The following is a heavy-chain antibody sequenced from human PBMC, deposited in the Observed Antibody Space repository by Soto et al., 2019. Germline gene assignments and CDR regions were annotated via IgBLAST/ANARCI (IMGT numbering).Heavy chain of an antibody. CDR1: GFTFSDYY. J-gene: IGHJ6*03. V-gene: IGHV3-11*01. Sequence: SGGSLRLSCAASGFTFSDYYMSWIRQAPGKGLEWVSYISSSGSTIYYADSVKGRFTISRDNAKNSLYLQMNSLRAEDTAVYYCARDSLLWFGELSYYMDVWGKGTTVTVSS. CDR3: ARDSLLWFGELSYYMDV. CDR2: ISSSGSTI. D-gene: IGHD3-10*01.